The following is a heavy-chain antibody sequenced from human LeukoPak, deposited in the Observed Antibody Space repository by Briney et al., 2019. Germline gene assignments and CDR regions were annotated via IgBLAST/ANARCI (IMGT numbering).Heavy chain of an antibody. J-gene: IGHJ4*02. CDR2: ISAYNGNT. CDR3: ARVHYYGSGSYLPNDY. V-gene: IGHV1-18*01. Sequence: GASVKVSCKASGYTFTSYGISWVRQAPGQGLEWMGWISAYNGNTNYAQKLQGRVTMTTDTSTSTAYMELRSLRSDDTAVYYCARVHYYGSGSYLPNDYWGQGTLVTVSS. D-gene: IGHD3-10*01. CDR1: GYTFTSYG.